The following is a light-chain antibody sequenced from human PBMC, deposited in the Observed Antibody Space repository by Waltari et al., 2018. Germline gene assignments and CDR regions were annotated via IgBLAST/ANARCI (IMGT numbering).Light chain of an antibody. CDR3: QHYVRLPAT. Sequence: EIVLTQSPGTLSSSPGERPTLSCRASQSVGGTLAWYQQKPGQAPRLLMYGTSIRAPGTPDRFSGTGSGTDFSLTISRLEPEDFAVYYCQHYVRLPATFGQGTKVEIK. V-gene: IGKV3-20*01. J-gene: IGKJ1*01. CDR2: GTS. CDR1: QSVGGT.